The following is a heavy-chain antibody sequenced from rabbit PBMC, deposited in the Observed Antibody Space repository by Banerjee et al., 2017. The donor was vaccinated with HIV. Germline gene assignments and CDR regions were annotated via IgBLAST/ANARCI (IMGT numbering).Heavy chain of an antibody. CDR1: GFSFSSTYD. Sequence: QSLEESGGDPVKPGASLTLTCTASGFSFSSTYDMCWVRQAPGKGLEWIACIYTGDGHTYYASWAKGRFTISKTSSTTVTLQMTSLTAADTATYFCARDHPYAVYGGHGYSDLWGQGTLVTVS. D-gene: IGHD8-1*01. J-gene: IGHJ3*01. CDR2: IYTGDGHT. V-gene: IGHV1S40*01. CDR3: ARDHPYAVYGGHGYSDL.